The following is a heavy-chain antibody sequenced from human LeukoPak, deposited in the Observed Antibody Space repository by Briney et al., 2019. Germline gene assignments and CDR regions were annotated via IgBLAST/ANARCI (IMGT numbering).Heavy chain of an antibody. Sequence: GGSLRLSCAASGFTFSSFRMTWVRQAPGKGLEWVANIKPEGSEKYYVDSVKGRFTISRDNAKNSLYLQMNSLRAEDTAVYYCTRNRGLDVWGQGTTVTVSS. CDR2: IKPEGSEK. D-gene: IGHD6-25*01. CDR1: GFTFSSFR. J-gene: IGHJ6*02. V-gene: IGHV3-7*01. CDR3: TRNRGLDV.